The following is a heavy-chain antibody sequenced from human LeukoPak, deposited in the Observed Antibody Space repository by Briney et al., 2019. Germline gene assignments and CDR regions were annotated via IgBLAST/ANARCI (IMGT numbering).Heavy chain of an antibody. CDR1: GFTFSNFA. Sequence: GGSLRLSCAVPGFTFSNFAMHWVRQAPGKGLEWVAVISYDGSNKYYADSVKGRFTISRDNSKNTLYLQMNSLRVEDTAVYYCARDPHGAGPRRYFDYWGQGTLVTVSS. CDR3: ARDPHGAGPRRYFDY. CDR2: ISYDGSNK. J-gene: IGHJ4*02. V-gene: IGHV3-30-3*01. D-gene: IGHD3-10*01.